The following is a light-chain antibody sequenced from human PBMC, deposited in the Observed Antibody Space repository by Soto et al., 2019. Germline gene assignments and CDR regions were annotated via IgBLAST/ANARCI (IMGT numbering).Light chain of an antibody. CDR1: QSLVSTY. Sequence: EIVLTQSAVTLSLSPVEIATLSCRASQSLVSTYLAWYQHTPGPAPRLLIEGASGRATCIPDRCNGSGLWTDVTLTISRLDPEDFAVYSCQQVRTFGQGTKV. CDR3: QQVRT. J-gene: IGKJ1*01. CDR2: GAS. V-gene: IGKV3-20*01.